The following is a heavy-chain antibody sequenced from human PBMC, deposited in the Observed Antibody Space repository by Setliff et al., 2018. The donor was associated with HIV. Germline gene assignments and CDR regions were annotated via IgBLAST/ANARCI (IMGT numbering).Heavy chain of an antibody. V-gene: IGHV4-61*02. CDR1: GGSISSGSYY. J-gene: IGHJ3*02. Sequence: SETLSLTCTVSGGSISSGSYYWSWILQPAGKGLQWIGRIYTSGSTNYNPSLKSRVTISVDTSKNQFSLKLNSVTAADTAVYYCARIIMPRGGAFDIWGQGTMVTVSS. CDR3: ARIIMPRGGAFDI. D-gene: IGHD3-10*01. CDR2: IYTSGST.